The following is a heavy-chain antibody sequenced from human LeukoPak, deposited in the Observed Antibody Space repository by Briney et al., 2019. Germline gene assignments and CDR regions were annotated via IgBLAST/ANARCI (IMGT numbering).Heavy chain of an antibody. V-gene: IGHV4-38-2*02. Sequence: GWVRQAPGKGLEWIGSIYHSGSTYYNPSLKSRVTISVDTSKNQFSLKLSSVTAADTAVYYCARDHGDYGDYGYWGQGTLVTVSS. CDR2: IYHSGST. D-gene: IGHD4-17*01. CDR3: ARDHGDYGDYGY. J-gene: IGHJ4*02.